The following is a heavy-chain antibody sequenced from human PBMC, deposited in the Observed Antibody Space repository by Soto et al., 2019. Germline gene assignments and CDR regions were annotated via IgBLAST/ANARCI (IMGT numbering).Heavy chain of an antibody. V-gene: IGHV4-61*08. CDR3: ARDPVDGYAFFDC. J-gene: IGHJ4*02. CDR2: IYYSGST. D-gene: IGHD5-12*01. CDR1: GGSISSGGYY. Sequence: SQTLSLTCTVSGGSISSGGYYWSWIRQHPGRGLEWIGYIYYSGSTTYNSSLKSRVTISVDTSKKQSSLKLTSVTAADTAVYYCARDPVDGYAFFDCWGQGILVTV.